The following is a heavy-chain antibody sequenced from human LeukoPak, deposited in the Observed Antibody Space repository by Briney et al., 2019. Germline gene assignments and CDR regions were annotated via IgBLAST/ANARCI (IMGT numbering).Heavy chain of an antibody. Sequence: GSLRLSCAASGFTFSSYSMNWVRQAPGKGLEWVSYISSSSSTIYYADSVKGRFTISRDNAKNSLYLQMNSLRAEDTAVYYCARDLGKGEDYWGQGTLVTVSS. CDR1: GFTFSSYS. CDR3: ARDLGKGEDY. J-gene: IGHJ4*02. V-gene: IGHV3-48*04. D-gene: IGHD7-27*01. CDR2: ISSSSSTI.